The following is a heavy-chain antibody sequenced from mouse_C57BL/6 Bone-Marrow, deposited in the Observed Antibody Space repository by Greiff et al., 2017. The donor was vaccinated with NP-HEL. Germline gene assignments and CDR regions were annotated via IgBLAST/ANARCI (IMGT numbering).Heavy chain of an antibody. CDR3: ARRSMVTTRDYYFDY. J-gene: IGHJ2*01. V-gene: IGHV5-12*01. Sequence: EVKLMESGGGLVQPGGSLKLSCAASGFTFSDYYMYWVRQTPEKRLEWVAYISNGGGSTYYPDTVKGRFTICRDNAKNTLYLQMVRLKSEDTALYYCARRSMVTTRDYYFDYWGQGTTLTVSS. D-gene: IGHD2-2*01. CDR2: ISNGGGST. CDR1: GFTFSDYY.